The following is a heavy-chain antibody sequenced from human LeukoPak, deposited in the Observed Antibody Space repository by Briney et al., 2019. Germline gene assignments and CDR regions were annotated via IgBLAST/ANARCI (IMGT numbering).Heavy chain of an antibody. J-gene: IGHJ4*02. CDR2: IWYDGSNK. Sequence: ERSLRLSCAASGFTFSSYGMHWVRQAPGKGLEWVAVIWYDGSNKYYTDSVRGRFTISRDNSKDTLYLQMNSLRVEDTAVYYCARDSPPPDHWGQGTLVTVSS. CDR3: ARDSPPPDH. V-gene: IGHV3-33*01. CDR1: GFTFSSYG.